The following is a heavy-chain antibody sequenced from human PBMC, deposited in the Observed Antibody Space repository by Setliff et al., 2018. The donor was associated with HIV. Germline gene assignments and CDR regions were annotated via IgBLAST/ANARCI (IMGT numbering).Heavy chain of an antibody. CDR1: GFTFEDYG. CDR3: ARARRAGSGPKYFQH. CDR2: ISWSGDST. J-gene: IGHJ1*01. V-gene: IGHV3-20*01. Sequence: GGSLRLSCAASGFTFEDYGMSWVRQVPGKGLEWVSGISWSGDSTTYADSVKGRFTNSRDNAKNTLYLQMNSLRVEDTALYHCARARRAGSGPKYFQHWGQGTLVTVSS. D-gene: IGHD2-15*01.